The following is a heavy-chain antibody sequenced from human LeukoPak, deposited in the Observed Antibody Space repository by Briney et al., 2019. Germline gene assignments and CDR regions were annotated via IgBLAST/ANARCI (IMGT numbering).Heavy chain of an antibody. V-gene: IGHV3-21*01. J-gene: IGHJ4*02. CDR2: ISSSSSYI. D-gene: IGHD6-6*01. Sequence: PGGSLRLSCAASGFTFSSYSMNWVRQAPGKGLEWVSSISSSSSYIYYADSVKGRFTISRDNAKNSLYLQMNSLRAEDTAVYYCATEGYRSSSDLTDVWGQGTLVTVSS. CDR3: ATEGYRSSSDLTDV. CDR1: GFTFSSYS.